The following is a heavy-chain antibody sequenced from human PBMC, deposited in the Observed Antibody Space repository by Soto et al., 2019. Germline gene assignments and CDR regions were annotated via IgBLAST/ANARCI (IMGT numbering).Heavy chain of an antibody. J-gene: IGHJ4*02. Sequence: SSETLSLTCTVSGGSISSGGYYWSWIRQHPGKGLEWIGYIYYSGSTYYNPSLKSRVTISVDTSKNQFSLKLSSVTAADTAVYYCARAWAYYYDSSGYYYFDYWGQGTLVTVSS. CDR1: GGSISSGGYY. CDR3: ARAWAYYYDSSGYYYFDY. CDR2: IYYSGST. D-gene: IGHD3-22*01. V-gene: IGHV4-31*03.